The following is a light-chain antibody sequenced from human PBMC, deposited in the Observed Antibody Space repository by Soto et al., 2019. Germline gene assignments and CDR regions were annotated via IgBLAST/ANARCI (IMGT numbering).Light chain of an antibody. CDR2: DNN. Sequence: QAVVTQPPSVSGAPGQRVTISCTGSSSNIGAGYDVHWYQQLPGTAPKLLIYDNNNRPSGVPDRFSGSKSGTSASLAITGLQAEDEADYYCQSYDSSLALFGGGTKVTVL. CDR3: QSYDSSLAL. V-gene: IGLV1-40*01. J-gene: IGLJ2*01. CDR1: SSNIGAGYD.